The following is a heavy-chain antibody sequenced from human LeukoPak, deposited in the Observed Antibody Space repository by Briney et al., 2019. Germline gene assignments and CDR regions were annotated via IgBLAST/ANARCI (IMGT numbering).Heavy chain of an antibody. V-gene: IGHV4-59*01. Sequence: SETLSLTCTVSGGSISSYYWSWIRQPPGKGLEWIGYFYYSGSTNYNPSLKSRVTISVDTSKNQFSLKLSSVTAADTAVYYCARYYCGGHCYGFDYWGQGTLVTVSP. J-gene: IGHJ4*02. CDR2: FYYSGST. CDR3: ARYYCGGHCYGFDY. CDR1: GGSISSYY. D-gene: IGHD2-21*02.